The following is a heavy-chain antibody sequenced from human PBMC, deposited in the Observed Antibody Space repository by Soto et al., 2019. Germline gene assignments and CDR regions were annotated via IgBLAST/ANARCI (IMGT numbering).Heavy chain of an antibody. CDR1: GFTLSSYG. Sequence: GGSLRLSCAASGFTLSSYGMHWVRQAPGKGLEWVAVIWYDGSNKNYADSVKGRFTISRDNSKNTLYLQINSLRAEDTAVYYCARQQRAAPMDYFDYWGQGXLVTVYS. D-gene: IGHD6-13*01. CDR2: IWYDGSNK. V-gene: IGHV3-33*01. J-gene: IGHJ4*02. CDR3: ARQQRAAPMDYFDY.